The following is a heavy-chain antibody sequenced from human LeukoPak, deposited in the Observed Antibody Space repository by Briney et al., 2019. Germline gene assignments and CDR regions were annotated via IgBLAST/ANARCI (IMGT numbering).Heavy chain of an antibody. J-gene: IGHJ4*02. Sequence: KPGGSLRLSCAASGFTISTYYMNWVRQAPGKGLEWVSFITGSSSYIYYTDSVKGRFTISRDNAKNSLFLQMNSLRDEDTAVYYCASGFSSSPYFDYWGQGTLVTVSS. CDR3: ASGFSSSPYFDY. CDR1: GFTISTYY. D-gene: IGHD6-6*01. V-gene: IGHV3-21*01. CDR2: ITGSSSYI.